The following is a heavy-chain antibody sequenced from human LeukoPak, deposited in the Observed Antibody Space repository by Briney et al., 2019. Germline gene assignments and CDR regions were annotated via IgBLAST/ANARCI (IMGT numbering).Heavy chain of an antibody. V-gene: IGHV3-23*01. CDR3: AKDRGPWYSSGYNDY. CDR1: GFTFSSYA. CDR2: ISGSGGST. J-gene: IGHJ4*02. Sequence: GGSLRLSCAASGFTFSSYAMSWVRQAPGKGLEWVSAISGSGGSTYYADSVKGRFTISRDNSKNTLYLQMNSLRAEDTAVYYCAKDRGPWYSSGYNDYWGQGTLVTVSS. D-gene: IGHD6-19*01.